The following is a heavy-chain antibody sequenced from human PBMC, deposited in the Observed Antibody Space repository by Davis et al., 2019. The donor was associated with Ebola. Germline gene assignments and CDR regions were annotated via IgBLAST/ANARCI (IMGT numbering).Heavy chain of an antibody. CDR1: GFTFSSYN. CDR3: ARDPSSTSGGPRQPMDV. V-gene: IGHV3-21*05. Sequence: PGGSLRLSCAASGFTFSSYNMNWVRQAPGKGLEWVSNISSSSSSIYYADSVKGRFTISRDNAKKSLYLQMNSLRAEDTAIYYCARDPSSTSGGPRQPMDVWGKGTTVTVSS. CDR2: ISSSSSSI. J-gene: IGHJ6*03. D-gene: IGHD2-2*01.